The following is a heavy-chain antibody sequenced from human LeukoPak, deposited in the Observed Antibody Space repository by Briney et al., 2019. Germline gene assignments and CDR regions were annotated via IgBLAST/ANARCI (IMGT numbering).Heavy chain of an antibody. J-gene: IGHJ4*02. D-gene: IGHD2-2*01. CDR2: ISGSGGST. CDR3: AKGVIPAVDY. Sequence: PGGSLRLSCAASGFTFSNYAMSWVRQAPGKGLEWVSGISGSGGSTYYADSVKGRFTISRDNSKNTLYLQMNSLRAEDTAVYCCAKGVIPAVDYWGQGTLVTVSS. V-gene: IGHV3-23*01. CDR1: GFTFSNYA.